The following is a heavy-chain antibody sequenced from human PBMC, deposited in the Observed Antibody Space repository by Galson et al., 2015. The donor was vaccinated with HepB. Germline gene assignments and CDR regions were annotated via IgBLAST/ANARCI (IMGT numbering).Heavy chain of an antibody. CDR3: ARDRTAMVTDGENY. J-gene: IGHJ4*02. V-gene: IGHV3-11*06. CDR2: ISSSSSYT. CDR1: GFTFSDYY. Sequence: LRLSCAASGFTFSDYYMSWIRQAPGKGLEWVSYISSSSSYTNYADSVKGRFTISRDNAKNSLYLQMNSLRAEDTAVYYCARDRTAMVTDGENYWGQGTLVTVSS. D-gene: IGHD5-18*01.